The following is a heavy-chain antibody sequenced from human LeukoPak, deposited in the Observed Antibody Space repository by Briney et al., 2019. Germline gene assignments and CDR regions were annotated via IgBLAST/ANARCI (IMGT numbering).Heavy chain of an antibody. V-gene: IGHV3-7*01. CDR2: IKQDGSEK. J-gene: IGHJ1*01. CDR3: ARDERFLEWLPIGEYFQH. Sequence: GGSLRLSCAASGFTFSSYAMSWVRQAPGKGLEWVANIKQDGSEKYYVDSVKGRFTISRDNAKNSLYLQMNSLRAEDTAVYYCARDERFLEWLPIGEYFQHWGQGTLVTVSS. CDR1: GFTFSSYA. D-gene: IGHD3-3*01.